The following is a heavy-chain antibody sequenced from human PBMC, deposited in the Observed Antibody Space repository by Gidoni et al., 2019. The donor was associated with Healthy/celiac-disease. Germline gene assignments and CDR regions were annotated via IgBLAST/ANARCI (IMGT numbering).Heavy chain of an antibody. CDR3: ARDVLAAAGTAY. Sequence: EVQLVETGGGLIQPGGSLRLSCAASGFTVSSNYMSWVRQAPGKGLECVSVIYSGGSTYYADSVKGRFTISRDNSKNTLYLQMNSLRAEDTAVYYCARDVLAAAGTAYWGQGTLVTVSS. D-gene: IGHD6-13*01. CDR1: GFTVSSNY. CDR2: IYSGGST. J-gene: IGHJ4*02. V-gene: IGHV3-53*02.